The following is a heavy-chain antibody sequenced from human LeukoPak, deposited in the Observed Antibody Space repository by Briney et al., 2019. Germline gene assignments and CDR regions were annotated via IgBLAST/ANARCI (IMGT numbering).Heavy chain of an antibody. V-gene: IGHV3-30*04. Sequence: GGSLRLSCAASGFTFSSYAMHWVRQAPGKGLEWVAVISYDGSNKYYADSVKGRFTISRDNSRNTLYPQMNSLRAEDTAVYYCARAGIVVVPAANLDYYYMDVWGKGTTVTVSS. CDR1: GFTFSSYA. CDR2: ISYDGSNK. J-gene: IGHJ6*03. D-gene: IGHD2-2*01. CDR3: ARAGIVVVPAANLDYYYMDV.